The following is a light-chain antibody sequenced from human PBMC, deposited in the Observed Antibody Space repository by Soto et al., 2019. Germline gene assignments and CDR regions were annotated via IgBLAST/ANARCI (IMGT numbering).Light chain of an antibody. V-gene: IGLV1-47*01. CDR3: AAWDDGLSGWV. CDR1: SSNIGSNY. CDR2: RNN. J-gene: IGLJ3*02. Sequence: QSVLTQPPSASGTPGQRVTISCSGSSSNIGSNYVYWYQQLTGTAPKLLIYRNNQRPSGVPDRFSGSKSGTSASLAIIGLRSEDEADYYCAAWDDGLSGWVFGGGTKLTVL.